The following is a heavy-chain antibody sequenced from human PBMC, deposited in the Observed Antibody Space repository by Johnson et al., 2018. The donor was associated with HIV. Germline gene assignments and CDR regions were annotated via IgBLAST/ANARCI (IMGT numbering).Heavy chain of an antibody. CDR1: GFTFDDYA. J-gene: IGHJ3*02. CDR3: ARVRGGRENAFDI. V-gene: IGHV3-9*01. CDR2: ISWNSGSI. Sequence: VQLVESGGGLVQPGRSLRLSCAASGFTFDDYAMHWVRQAPGQGLEGVSGISWNSGSIDYADSVKARFTISRDNAKNTMALQMNSPRVEDTAVYYCARVRGGRENAFDIWGQGTMVTVSS. D-gene: IGHD1-26*01.